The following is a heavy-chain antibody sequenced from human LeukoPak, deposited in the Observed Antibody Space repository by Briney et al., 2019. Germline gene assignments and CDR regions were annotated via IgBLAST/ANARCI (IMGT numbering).Heavy chain of an antibody. V-gene: IGHV4-39*01. CDR2: IYYSGTT. D-gene: IGHD3-10*01. CDR3: ARLGNYYGSGTYWNY. CDR1: GGSISSSSYY. J-gene: IGHJ4*02. Sequence: SETLSLTCTVSGGSISSSSYYWGWIRQPPGKGLEWIGSIYYSGTTYYNPSLKSRDTISVDTSKNQFSLKLSSVTAADTAVYYCARLGNYYGSGTYWNYWGQGTLVTVSS.